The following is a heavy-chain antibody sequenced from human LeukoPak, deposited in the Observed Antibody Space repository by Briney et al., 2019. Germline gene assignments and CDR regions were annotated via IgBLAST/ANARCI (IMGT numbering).Heavy chain of an antibody. Sequence: TGESLRLSCAASGLTFSGSGMHWVRQAPGKGLEWVAVIRYHGSDKYYADSAKGRFTISRDNSKNTLYLQMNILRPEDTSVYYCERDPRGPTGYDSSGRDTFDYWGQGTLVTVSS. CDR2: IRYHGSDK. CDR3: ERDPRGPTGYDSSGRDTFDY. V-gene: IGHV3-30*19. CDR1: GLTFSGSG. J-gene: IGHJ4*02. D-gene: IGHD3-22*01.